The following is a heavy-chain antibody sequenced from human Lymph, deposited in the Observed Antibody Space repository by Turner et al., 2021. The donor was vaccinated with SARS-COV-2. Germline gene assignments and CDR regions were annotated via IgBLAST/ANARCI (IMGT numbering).Heavy chain of an antibody. CDR1: GFTFSSYA. CDR3: ARGDYYGSGTYPGKTFDY. CDR2: ISFDGNNK. J-gene: IGHJ4*02. Sequence: QVQLVESGGGVVQPGWSLRPSCAASGFTFSSYAMHWVRQAPGKGLEWMAVISFDGNNKYYTDSVKGRFTISRDNSENTLYLQLNSLRPEDTAVYYCARGDYYGSGTYPGKTFDYWGQGTLVTVSS. D-gene: IGHD3-10*01. V-gene: IGHV3-30-3*01.